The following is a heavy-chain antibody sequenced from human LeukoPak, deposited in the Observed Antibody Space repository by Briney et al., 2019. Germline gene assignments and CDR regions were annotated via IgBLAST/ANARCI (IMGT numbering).Heavy chain of an antibody. J-gene: IGHJ6*03. CDR2: IYSDGGRT. CDR1: GGSMRGSY. V-gene: IGHV4-4*07. D-gene: IGHD5/OR15-5a*01. CDR3: AREVYGAHYYYMDV. Sequence: SETLSLTCTVSGGSMRGSYWSWSRQPAGKGLEWIGAIYSDGGRTNYNPSLRSRTTLSVDTSRNEFSLQLTSVTAADTAVYYCAREVYGAHYYYMDVWGKGTTVTVSS.